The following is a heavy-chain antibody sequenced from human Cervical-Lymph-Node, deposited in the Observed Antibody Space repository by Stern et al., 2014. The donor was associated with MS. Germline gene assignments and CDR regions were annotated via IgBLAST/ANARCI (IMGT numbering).Heavy chain of an antibody. CDR3: AGYYYYGMDV. CDR2: ISAYNGNT. J-gene: IGHJ6*02. Sequence: VQLVESGAEVKKPGATVKVSCKASGYTSTNYGISWVRQAPGQGLEWMGWISAYNGNTNYAHKFQGRVTMTTDTYTSTAYMDLRSLRSDDTAVYYCAGYYYYGMDVWGQGTTVTVSS. V-gene: IGHV1-18*04. CDR1: GYTSTNYG.